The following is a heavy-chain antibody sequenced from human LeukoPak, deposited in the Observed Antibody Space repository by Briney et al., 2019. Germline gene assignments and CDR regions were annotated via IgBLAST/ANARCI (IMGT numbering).Heavy chain of an antibody. CDR1: GGSISSYY. V-gene: IGHV4-59*01. CDR2: IYYSGST. J-gene: IGHJ6*02. CDR3: ARHHPSSSHCMDV. Sequence: SETLSLTCTVSGGSISSYYWGWIRQPPGKGLEWIGYIYYSGSTNYNPSLKSRVTISVDTSKNQFSLKLSSVTAADTAVYYCARHHPSSSHCMDVWGQGTTVTVSS. D-gene: IGHD6-13*01.